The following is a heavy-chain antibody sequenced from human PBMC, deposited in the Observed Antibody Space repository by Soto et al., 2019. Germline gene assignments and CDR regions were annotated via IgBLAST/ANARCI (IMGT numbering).Heavy chain of an antibody. CDR3: AKGKGVGATPDGANC. Sequence: EVQVLESGGGLVQPGGSLRLSCAASGFTFSSFGMNWVRQAPGKGLEWVSGVRSDGDTTYNAESVKGRFTVSRDTSKKTVYLQMNSLRAEDTAVYYCAKGKGVGATPDGANCWGQGTPVTVSS. V-gene: IGHV3-23*01. D-gene: IGHD1-26*01. CDR2: VRSDGDTT. CDR1: GFTFSSFG. J-gene: IGHJ4*02.